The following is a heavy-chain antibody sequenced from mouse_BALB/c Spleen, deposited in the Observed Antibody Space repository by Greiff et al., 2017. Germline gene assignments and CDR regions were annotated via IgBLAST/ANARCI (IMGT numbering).Heavy chain of an antibody. Sequence: EVKLVESGGGLVKLGGSLKLSCAASGFTFSSYYMSWVRQTPDKRLEWVATISSGGSYTYYPDSVKGRFTISRDNAKNTLYLQMSSLKSEDTAMYYCARHGDYGDAMDYWGQGTSVTVSS. CDR3: ARHGDYGDAMDY. J-gene: IGHJ4*01. D-gene: IGHD2-4*01. CDR2: ISSGGSYT. V-gene: IGHV5-6*03. CDR1: GFTFSSYY.